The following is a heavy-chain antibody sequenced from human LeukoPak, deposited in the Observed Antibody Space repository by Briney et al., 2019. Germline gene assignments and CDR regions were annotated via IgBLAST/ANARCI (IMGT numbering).Heavy chain of an antibody. J-gene: IGHJ4*02. V-gene: IGHV4-61*02. CDR1: GGSISSGSYY. D-gene: IGHD4-17*01. Sequence: SETLSLTCTVSGGSISSGSYYWCWIRQPAGKGLEWIGRIYTSGSTNYNPSLKSRVTISADTSKNQFSLELTSVTAADTAVYYCARDGDSGDYAYWGQGTLVTVSS. CDR3: ARDGDSGDYAY. CDR2: IYTSGST.